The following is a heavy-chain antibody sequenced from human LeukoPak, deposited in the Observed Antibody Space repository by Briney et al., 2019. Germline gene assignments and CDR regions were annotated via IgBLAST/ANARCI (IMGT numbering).Heavy chain of an antibody. CDR3: ARGTSYMDV. V-gene: IGHV4-39*07. CDR2: IDDSGTT. CDR1: GGSISARRYN. Sequence: PSETLSLTCSVSGGSISARRYNWGWIRQPPGQGLEWIGNIDDSGTTHYFPSLKSRVTISRDTPHNQFSLKLSSVTAADTAVYYCARGTSYMDVWGKGTTVTVSS. D-gene: IGHD3/OR15-3a*01. J-gene: IGHJ6*03.